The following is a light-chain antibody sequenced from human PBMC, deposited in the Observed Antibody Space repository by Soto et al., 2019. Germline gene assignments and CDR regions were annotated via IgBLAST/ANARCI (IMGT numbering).Light chain of an antibody. CDR2: GDN. CDR1: SSNIGSFYD. V-gene: IGLV1-40*01. Sequence: QSVLTQPSSVSGAPGQRVTIPCTGSSSNIGSFYDVHWYQQLPGTVPKLLIYGDNNRPSGVPDRFSGSKSGTAASLAITGLQAEDEADYYCQSYDNSLNHVVFGGGTKLTVL. CDR3: QSYDNSLNHVV. J-gene: IGLJ2*01.